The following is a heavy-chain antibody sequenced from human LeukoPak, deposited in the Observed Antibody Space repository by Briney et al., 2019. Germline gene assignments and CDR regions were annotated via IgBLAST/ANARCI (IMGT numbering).Heavy chain of an antibody. CDR2: ITGSGGNT. CDR3: AKWGDYDVLTGYYVSDY. CDR1: GFTFSNYA. D-gene: IGHD3-9*01. J-gene: IGHJ4*02. Sequence: GGSLRLSCAASGFTFSNYAMSWVRQAPGKGLEWVSVITGSGGNTYYADSVKGRFTISRDNSKNTVFLQMNSLRAEDTAVYYCAKWGDYDVLTGYYVSDYWGQGTLVTVSS. V-gene: IGHV3-23*01.